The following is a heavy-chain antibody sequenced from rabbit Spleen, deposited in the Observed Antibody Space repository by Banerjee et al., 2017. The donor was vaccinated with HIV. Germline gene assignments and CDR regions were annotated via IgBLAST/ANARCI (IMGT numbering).Heavy chain of an antibody. CDR2: ISGSSSSKT. CDR1: GFSFSSYYY. CDR3: ARGTGGYGDGYGL. J-gene: IGHJ4*01. D-gene: IGHD6-1*01. Sequence: EESGGDLVKPGASLTLTCTASGFSFSSYYYMCWVRQAPGKGLEWIGCISGSSSSKTYYASWVNGRFSISKTSSTTVDLRMTSLTAADTATYFCARGTGGYGDGYGLWGPGTLVTVS. V-gene: IGHV1S40*01.